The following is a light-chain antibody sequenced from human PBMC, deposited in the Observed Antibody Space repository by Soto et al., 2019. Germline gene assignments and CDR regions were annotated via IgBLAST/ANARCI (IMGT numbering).Light chain of an antibody. J-gene: IGLJ2*01. CDR3: SSYGGNNNVDVL. Sequence: QSALSQPPSASGSPGQSVTLSCTGTSSDIGYYDYVSWYQQHPGQAPKLLIYDVNKRPSGVPDRFSGSKSGNTASLTVSGLQTDDEADYYCSSYGGNNNVDVLFGGGTKLTVL. CDR2: DVN. CDR1: SSDIGYYDY. V-gene: IGLV2-8*01.